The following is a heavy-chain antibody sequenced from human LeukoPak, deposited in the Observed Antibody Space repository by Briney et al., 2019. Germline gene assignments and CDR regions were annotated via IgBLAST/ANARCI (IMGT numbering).Heavy chain of an antibody. CDR3: ARGGYDSSGVGYYYMDV. D-gene: IGHD3-22*01. Sequence: GGSLRLSCAASGFTFSSYGMYWVRQAPGKGLEWVAFTRYDGSNKYYADSVKGRFTISRDNSKNTLYLKMNSLRAEDTAVYYCARGGYDSSGVGYYYMDVWGKGTTVTVSS. J-gene: IGHJ6*03. CDR1: GFTFSSYG. CDR2: TRYDGSNK. V-gene: IGHV3-30*02.